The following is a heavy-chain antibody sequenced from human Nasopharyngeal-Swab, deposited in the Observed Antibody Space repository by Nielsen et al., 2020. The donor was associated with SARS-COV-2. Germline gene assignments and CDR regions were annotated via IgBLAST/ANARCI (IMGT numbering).Heavy chain of an antibody. CDR2: IYSGGST. V-gene: IGHV3-53*01. Sequence: GGSLRLSCAASGFTVSSNYMSWVRQAPGKGLEWVSVIYSGGSTYYADSVKGRFTISRDNSKNTLYLQMNSLRAEDTAVYYCAGEKVEMATIAFDAFDIWGQGTMVTVSS. J-gene: IGHJ3*02. CDR1: GFTVSSNY. D-gene: IGHD5-24*01. CDR3: AGEKVEMATIAFDAFDI.